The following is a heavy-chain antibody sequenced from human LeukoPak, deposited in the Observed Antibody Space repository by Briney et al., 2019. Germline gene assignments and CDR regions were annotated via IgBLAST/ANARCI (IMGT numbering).Heavy chain of an antibody. CDR1: GYTFTGYY. V-gene: IGHV1-2*02. CDR2: IKPNSGGT. CDR3: ARDNSPNNWNDSERDAFDI. Sequence: ASVKVSCKASGYTFTGYYMHWVRQAPGQGLEWMGWIKPNSGGTNYAQKFQGRVTMTRDTSISTAYMELSRLRSDDTAVYYCARDNSPNNWNDSERDAFDIWGQGTMVTVSS. D-gene: IGHD1-1*01. J-gene: IGHJ3*02.